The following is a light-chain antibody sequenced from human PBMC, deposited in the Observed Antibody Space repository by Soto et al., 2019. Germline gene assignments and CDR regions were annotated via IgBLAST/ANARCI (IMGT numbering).Light chain of an antibody. V-gene: IGKV3-20*01. J-gene: IGKJ5*01. CDR3: QQYGSSST. CDR1: QSVDSAY. CDR2: GAS. Sequence: EIVVTQSPGTLSLSPGERPTLSCIASQSVDSAYLAWFQHKPGQATRLLIYGASRRPTGIPDRFSGSGSGTDFTLTISRLEHEDVAVYYFQQYGSSSTFGQGTRLEIK.